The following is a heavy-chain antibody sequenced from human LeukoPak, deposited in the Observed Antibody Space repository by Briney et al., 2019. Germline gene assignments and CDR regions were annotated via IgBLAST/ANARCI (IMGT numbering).Heavy chain of an antibody. CDR1: GVSVSDGRYY. CDR2: KYYSGSA. V-gene: IGHV4-31*03. CDR3: ATPYCSSISCLDVFYM. D-gene: IGHD2-2*01. Sequence: SQTLSLTCNVSGVSVSDGRYYWTWIRQHPGKGLEWIGYKYYSGSAKYNPSLKSRLTISIDTSKNQFSLQLSSVTAADTATYYCATPYCSSISCLDVFYMWGEGTRVTVSS. J-gene: IGHJ3*02.